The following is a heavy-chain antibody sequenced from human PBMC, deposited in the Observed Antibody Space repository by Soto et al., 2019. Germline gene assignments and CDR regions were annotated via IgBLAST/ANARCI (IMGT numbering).Heavy chain of an antibody. J-gene: IGHJ4*02. CDR3: ANAGGSGSYSEYNY. D-gene: IGHD3-10*01. CDR2: ISGSGGST. V-gene: IGHV3-23*01. CDR1: GFTFSSYA. Sequence: EVQLLESGGGLVQPGGSLRLSCAASGFTFSSYAMSWVRQAPGKGLEWVSAISGSGGSTYYADSVKGRFTISRDNSKNTLYLQMNSLRAEDTAVYYCANAGGSGSYSEYNYWGQGTLVTVSS.